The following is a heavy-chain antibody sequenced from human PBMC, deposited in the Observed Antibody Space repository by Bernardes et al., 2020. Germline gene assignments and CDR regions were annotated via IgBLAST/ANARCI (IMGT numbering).Heavy chain of an antibody. CDR2: INHSGST. CDR3: STQGWDYGDYDRYFDP. V-gene: IGHV4-34*01. CDR1: GGSFSGYY. J-gene: IGHJ2*01. Sequence: SETLSLTCAVYGGSFSGYYWSWIRQPPGKGRGWIGEINHSGSTNYNPSLKSRVTISVDTSKNHFSLKLSSLTAADTAWYYWSTQGWDYGDYDRYFDPWGRGTLVTVSS. D-gene: IGHD4-17*01.